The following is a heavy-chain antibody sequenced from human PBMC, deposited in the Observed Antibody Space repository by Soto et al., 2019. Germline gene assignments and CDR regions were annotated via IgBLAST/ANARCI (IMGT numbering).Heavy chain of an antibody. D-gene: IGHD3-10*01. J-gene: IGHJ5*02. Sequence: SETLSLTCAVYGGSFSGYYWSWIRQPPGKGLEWIGEINHSGSTNYNPSLKSRVTISVDTSKNQFSLKLSSVTAADTAVYYCARDPVRGVIRGFDPWGQVPLITVSS. V-gene: IGHV4-34*01. CDR3: ARDPVRGVIRGFDP. CDR1: GGSFSGYY. CDR2: INHSGST.